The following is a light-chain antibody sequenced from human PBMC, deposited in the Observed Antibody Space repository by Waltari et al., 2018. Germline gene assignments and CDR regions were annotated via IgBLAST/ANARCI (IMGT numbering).Light chain of an antibody. J-gene: IGLJ2*01. CDR1: SSDVGGSTS. V-gene: IGLV2-14*01. CDR3: SSYTSSTYPVV. Sequence: QSALTQPASVSGSPGPSFTISCPCTSSDVGGSTSVSWYQPHPGNAPKLMIYEVTHRPSGVSNRFSGSKSGNTASLTISGLQAEDEADYYCSSYTSSTYPVVFGGGTKLTVL. CDR2: EVT.